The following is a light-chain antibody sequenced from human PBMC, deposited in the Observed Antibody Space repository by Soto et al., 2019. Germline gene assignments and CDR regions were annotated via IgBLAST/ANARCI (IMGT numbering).Light chain of an antibody. CDR3: ASYTTDGPMGV. V-gene: IGLV2-14*01. CDR2: EIN. CDR1: INDVGRYDY. Sequence: QSVLTLPAPVCGSPGQSITISCTGTINDVGRYDYVSWYQQYPDKAPKLIIFEINNRPSAVSDRVAGFRSVSTVYLTNSGLPADGEGDDHCASYTTDGPMGVF. J-gene: IGLJ1*01.